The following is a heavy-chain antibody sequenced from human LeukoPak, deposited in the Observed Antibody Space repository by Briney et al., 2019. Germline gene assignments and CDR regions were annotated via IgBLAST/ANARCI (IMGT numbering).Heavy chain of an antibody. CDR1: GGSISSYY. CDR3: ARATYYYHLDV. CDR2: IYDDGST. V-gene: IGHV4-59*01. Sequence: SETLSLTCTVSGGSISSYYWSWIRQSPGKGLEWIGYIYDDGSTRHNPSLKSRVTMSIDTSKDQFSLKLSSVTAADTAVYYCARATYYYHLDVWGQGTTVTVSS. J-gene: IGHJ6*01.